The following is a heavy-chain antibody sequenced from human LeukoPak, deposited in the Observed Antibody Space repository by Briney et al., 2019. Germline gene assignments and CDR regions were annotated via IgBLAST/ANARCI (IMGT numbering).Heavy chain of an antibody. V-gene: IGHV4-39*01. Sequence: PSETLSLTCTVSGGSISSSSSYWGWIHQPPGKEPESLGSIYYSGSTYYNPSLKSRVTISVDTSKNQFSLKLSSVTAADTAVYYCARQHRPSGWYSSSSLDYWGQGTLVTVSS. D-gene: IGHD6-6*01. CDR3: ARQHRPSGWYSSSSLDY. CDR1: GGSISSSSSY. J-gene: IGHJ4*02. CDR2: IYYSGST.